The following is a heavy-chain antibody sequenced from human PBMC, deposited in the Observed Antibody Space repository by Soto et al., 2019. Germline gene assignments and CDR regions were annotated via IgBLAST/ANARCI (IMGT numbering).Heavy chain of an antibody. Sequence: ASVTVSCKASGYTFTSYAMHWVRQAPGQRLEWMGWINAGNGNTKYSQKFQGRVTITRDTSASTAYMELSSLRSEDTAVYYCAALGYCSGGSCYPRHRGEYYGMDVWGQGTTVTVSS. D-gene: IGHD2-15*01. CDR1: GYTFTSYA. J-gene: IGHJ6*02. CDR3: AALGYCSGGSCYPRHRGEYYGMDV. CDR2: INAGNGNT. V-gene: IGHV1-3*01.